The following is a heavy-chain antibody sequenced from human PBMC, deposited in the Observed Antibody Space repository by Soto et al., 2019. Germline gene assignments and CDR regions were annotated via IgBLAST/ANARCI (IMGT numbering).Heavy chain of an antibody. CDR2: IYYSGST. CDR3: ARVIVPHPYSSSYYYYGMDV. D-gene: IGHD6-6*01. V-gene: IGHV4-59*01. J-gene: IGHJ6*02. CDR1: GGSISSYY. Sequence: SETRSLTCTVSGGSISSYYWSWIRQPPGEGLEWIGYIYYSGSTNYNPSLKSRVTISVDTSKNQFSLKLSSVTAADTAVYYCARVIVPHPYSSSYYYYGMDVWGQGTMVTVSS.